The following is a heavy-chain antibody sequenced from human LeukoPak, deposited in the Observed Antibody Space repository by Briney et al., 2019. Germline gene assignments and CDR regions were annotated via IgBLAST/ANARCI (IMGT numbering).Heavy chain of an antibody. Sequence: SVKVSCKASGGTFSSYAISWVRQAPGQGLEWMGRIIPILGIANYAQKFQGRVTITADKSTSTAYMELSSLRSEDTAVYYCARDGRDYSNPLDYWGQGTLVTVSS. CDR1: GGTFSSYA. V-gene: IGHV1-69*04. D-gene: IGHD4-11*01. CDR3: ARDGRDYSNPLDY. J-gene: IGHJ4*02. CDR2: IIPILGIA.